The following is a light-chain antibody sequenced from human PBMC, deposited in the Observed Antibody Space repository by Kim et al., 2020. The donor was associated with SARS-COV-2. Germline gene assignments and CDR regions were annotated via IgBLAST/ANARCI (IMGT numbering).Light chain of an antibody. V-gene: IGLV2-18*02. CDR1: SSDIGSYNR. CDR3: GSFTITGTWV. CDR2: EVN. J-gene: IGLJ3*02. Sequence: QSALTQPPSVSGSPGQSVTIPCTGTSSDIGSYNRVSWYQQPPGTAPKLMIYEVNNRPSGVPDRFSGSKSDNTASLTISGLQAEDEADYYCGSFTITGTWVFGGGTQLTVL.